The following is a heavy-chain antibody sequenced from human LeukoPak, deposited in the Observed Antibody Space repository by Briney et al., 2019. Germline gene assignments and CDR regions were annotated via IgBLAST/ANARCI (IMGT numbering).Heavy chain of an antibody. V-gene: IGHV3-53*01. CDR2: IYSGGST. Sequence: GGSLRLSCAASGFTVSSNYMSWVRQAPGKGLEWVSVIYSGGSTYYAGSVKGRFTISRDNSKNTLYLQMNSLRAEDTAVYYCAADPDYDFWSGYYGWGQGTLVTVSS. CDR1: GFTVSSNY. CDR3: AADPDYDFWSGYYG. J-gene: IGHJ4*02. D-gene: IGHD3-3*01.